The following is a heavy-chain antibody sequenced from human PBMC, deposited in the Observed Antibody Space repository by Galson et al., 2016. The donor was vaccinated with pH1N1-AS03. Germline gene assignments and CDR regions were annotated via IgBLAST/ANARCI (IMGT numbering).Heavy chain of an antibody. CDR2: IYPGDSDT. CDR3: ARQVRDGYNDYFDY. J-gene: IGHJ4*02. Sequence: QSGAEVKKPGESLKISCKTSGYIFTSYWVAWVRHMPGKGLEWMGIIYPGDSDTRYSPSFQGLVTISADRSINTAYLQWSSLMASDTAIYYCARQVRDGYNDYFDYWGQGILVTVSS. CDR1: GYIFTSYW. V-gene: IGHV5-51*01. D-gene: IGHD5-24*01.